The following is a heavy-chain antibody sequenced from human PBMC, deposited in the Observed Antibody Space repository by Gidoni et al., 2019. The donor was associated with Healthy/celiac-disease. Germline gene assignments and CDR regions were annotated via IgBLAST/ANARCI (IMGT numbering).Heavy chain of an antibody. V-gene: IGHV5-10-1*01. Sequence: PSFQGHVTISADKSISTAYLQWSSLKASDTAMYYCARRSGGSYYAVDYWGQGTLVTVSS. J-gene: IGHJ4*02. D-gene: IGHD1-26*01. CDR3: ARRSGGSYYAVDY.